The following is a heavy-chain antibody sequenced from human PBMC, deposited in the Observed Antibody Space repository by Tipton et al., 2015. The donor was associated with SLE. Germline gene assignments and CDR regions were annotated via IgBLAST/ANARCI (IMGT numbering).Heavy chain of an antibody. V-gene: IGHV3-66*02. D-gene: IGHD3-10*01. CDR3: ARERTGSGFDAFDI. CDR2: IYSGGST. J-gene: IGHJ3*02. Sequence: GSLRLSCAASRFTFSTYWMSWVRQAPGKGLEWVSVIYSGGSTYYADSVKGRFTISRDNSKNTLYLQMNSLRAEDTAVYYCARERTGSGFDAFDIWGQGTMVTVSS. CDR1: RFTFSTYW.